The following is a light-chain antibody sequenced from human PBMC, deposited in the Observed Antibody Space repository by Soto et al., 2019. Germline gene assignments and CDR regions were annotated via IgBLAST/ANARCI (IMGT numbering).Light chain of an antibody. V-gene: IGKV1-9*01. Sequence: DIQLTQSPSFLSASVGDRVTITCRASQGISSFLAWYQQKPGEAPKVLMYAASTLQSGVPSRFSGSGSGTEFTLTISSLQPEDFATYYCQQLDSYPVTFGGGTKVEVK. J-gene: IGKJ4*01. CDR1: QGISSF. CDR2: AAS. CDR3: QQLDSYPVT.